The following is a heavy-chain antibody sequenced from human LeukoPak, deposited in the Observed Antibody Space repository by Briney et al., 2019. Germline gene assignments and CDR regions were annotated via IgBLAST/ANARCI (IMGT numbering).Heavy chain of an antibody. CDR1: GYIFIRYF. CDR3: ARDERYDSSRWPFGD. Sequence: GASLKVSCKASGYIFIRYFMHWVRQAAGQGREWMGWINPTSGCTHYAQKFQGRVTMPKETSLITAYIELSRLSSDDRAVYYCARDERYDSSRWPFGDWGQGSLVTVGS. V-gene: IGHV1-2*02. D-gene: IGHD3-22*01. J-gene: IGHJ4*02. CDR2: INPTSGCT.